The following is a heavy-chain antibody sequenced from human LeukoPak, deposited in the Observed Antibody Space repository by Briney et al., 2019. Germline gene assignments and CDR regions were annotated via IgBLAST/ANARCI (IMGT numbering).Heavy chain of an antibody. CDR3: ARVSIFGVVIANDY. CDR2: ITSGGDYM. CDR1: GFTFDGYT. D-gene: IGHD3-16*02. V-gene: IGHV3-21*01. Sequence: GGSLRLSCAASGFTFDGYTMSWVRQAPGKGLQWVSTITSGGDYMYYADPVKGRFTISRDDSKNSLYLHMNSLRAEDTAVYYCARVSIFGVVIANDYWGQGTVGTVSS. J-gene: IGHJ4*02.